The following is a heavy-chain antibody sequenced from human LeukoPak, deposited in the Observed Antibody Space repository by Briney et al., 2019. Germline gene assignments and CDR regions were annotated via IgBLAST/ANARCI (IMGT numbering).Heavy chain of an antibody. CDR3: VRHDGRGGATMGAFDS. J-gene: IGHJ5*01. V-gene: IGHV4-39*01. CDR2: IYYGQTI. CDR1: AASSSSSSHH. Sequence: SETLSLTCTISAASSSSSSHHWGWIRQSPGKGLEWIGSIYYGQTIYYNPSLNSRVTISVVTSKDQFTLQLNSVTAADTAVYYCVRHDGRGGATMGAFDSWGQGSLVTVSS. D-gene: IGHD4/OR15-4a*01.